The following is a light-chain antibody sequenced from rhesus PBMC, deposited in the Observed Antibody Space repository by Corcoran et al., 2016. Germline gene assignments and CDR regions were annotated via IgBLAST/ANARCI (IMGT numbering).Light chain of an antibody. J-gene: IGKJ2*01. CDR1: QGISNW. CDR2: VAS. Sequence: DIQMTQSPSSLSASVGDRVTITCQASQGISNWLAWYQQKPWKAPKLLIYVASNLQSGVPSRFSGSGSGTEFSLTISSLQPEDFATYYCQQHDSNPYTFGQGTKVEIK. CDR3: QQHDSNPYT. V-gene: IGKV1-33*02.